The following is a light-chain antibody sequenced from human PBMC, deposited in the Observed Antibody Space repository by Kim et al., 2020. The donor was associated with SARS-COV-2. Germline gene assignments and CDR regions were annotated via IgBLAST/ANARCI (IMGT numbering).Light chain of an antibody. V-gene: IGKV3-15*01. Sequence: SVSPGERATLSCRASQSVSSNLAWYQQKHGQAPRLLIYGAYTRATGIPARFSGSGSGTEFTLTISSLQSEDFAVYYCQQYNTWPTFGGGTKV. CDR3: QQYNTWPT. CDR1: QSVSSN. CDR2: GAY. J-gene: IGKJ4*01.